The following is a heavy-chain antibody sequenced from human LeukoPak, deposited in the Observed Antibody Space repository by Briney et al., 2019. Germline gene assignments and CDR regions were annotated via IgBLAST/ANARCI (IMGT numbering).Heavy chain of an antibody. D-gene: IGHD1-1*01. CDR3: ARDLGLERPPYYYYYYMDV. J-gene: IGHJ6*03. CDR1: GGTFSSYA. Sequence: SVKVSWKASGGTFSSYAISWVRRAPGQGLEWMGGIIPIFGTANYAQKFQGRVAITTDESTSTAYMELSSLRSEDTAVYYCARDLGLERPPYYYYYYMDVWGKGTTVTVSS. V-gene: IGHV1-69*05. CDR2: IIPIFGTA.